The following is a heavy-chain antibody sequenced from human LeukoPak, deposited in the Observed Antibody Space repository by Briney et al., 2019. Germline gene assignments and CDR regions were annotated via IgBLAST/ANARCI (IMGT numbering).Heavy chain of an antibody. V-gene: IGHV3-30*02. D-gene: IGHD4-17*01. CDR3: AKEERYGDHGIEGYCYYGMDG. J-gene: IGHJ6*02. Sequence: PGGSLRLSCVAPGFTFSSYGMHWVRQAPGKGLEWVAFIRYDDDGTKRYYVDSVKGRFTISRDDSKNTLYLQMNSLRAEDTAVFYCAKEERYGDHGIEGYCYYGMDGWGQGTTVTVSS. CDR2: IRYDDDGTKR. CDR1: GFTFSSYG.